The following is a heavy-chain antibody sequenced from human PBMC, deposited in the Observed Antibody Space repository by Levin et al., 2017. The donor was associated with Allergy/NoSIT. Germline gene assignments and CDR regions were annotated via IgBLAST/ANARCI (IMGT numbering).Heavy chain of an antibody. D-gene: IGHD3-22*01. V-gene: IGHV1-2*02. J-gene: IGHJ6*02. CDR3: ARELVKYYYDSSGYLTLNYYYYDGMDV. CDR2: INPNSGGT. Sequence: GESLKISCKASGYTFTGYYMHWVRQAPGQGLEWMGWINPNSGGTNYAQKFQGRVTMTRDTSISTAYMELSRLRSDDTAVYYCARELVKYYYDSSGYLTLNYYYYDGMDVWGQGTTVTVSS. CDR1: GYTFTGYY.